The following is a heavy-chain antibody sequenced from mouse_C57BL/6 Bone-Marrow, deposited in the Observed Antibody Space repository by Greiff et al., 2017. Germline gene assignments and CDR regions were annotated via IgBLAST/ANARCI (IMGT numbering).Heavy chain of an antibody. CDR1: GYTFTSYG. CDR2: IYPRSGNT. CDR3: ARRGEISTTVRGYYAMDY. V-gene: IGHV1-81*01. D-gene: IGHD1-1*01. J-gene: IGHJ4*01. Sequence: VQLQQSGAELARPGASVKLSCKASGYTFTSYGISWVKQRTGQGLEWIGEIYPRSGNTYYNEKFKGKATLTADKSSSTAYMELRSLTSEDSAVYFCARRGEISTTVRGYYAMDYWGQGTSVTVSS.